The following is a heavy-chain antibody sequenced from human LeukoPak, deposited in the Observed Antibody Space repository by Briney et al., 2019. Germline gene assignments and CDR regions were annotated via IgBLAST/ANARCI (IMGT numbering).Heavy chain of an antibody. Sequence: GASLKISCKGSGYSFTSYWIGWVRQMPGKGLEWMGIIYPGDSDTRYSPSFQGQVTISADKSISTAYLQWSSLKASDTAMYYCARSYSSSGNWFDPWGQGTLVTVSS. CDR2: IYPGDSDT. CDR1: GYSFTSYW. J-gene: IGHJ5*02. D-gene: IGHD6-13*01. V-gene: IGHV5-51*01. CDR3: ARSYSSSGNWFDP.